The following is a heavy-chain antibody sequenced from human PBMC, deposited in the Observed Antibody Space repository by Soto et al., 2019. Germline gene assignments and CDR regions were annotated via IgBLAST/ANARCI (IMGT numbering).Heavy chain of an antibody. V-gene: IGHV1-69*13. Sequence: SVKVSCKASGGTFSSYGISWVRQAPGQGLEWMGGIIPIFGTANYAQKFQGRVTITADESTSTAYMELSSLRSGDTAVYYCARSGDPDAFDIWGQGTMVTVSS. J-gene: IGHJ3*02. CDR1: GGTFSSYG. D-gene: IGHD4-17*01. CDR3: ARSGDPDAFDI. CDR2: IIPIFGTA.